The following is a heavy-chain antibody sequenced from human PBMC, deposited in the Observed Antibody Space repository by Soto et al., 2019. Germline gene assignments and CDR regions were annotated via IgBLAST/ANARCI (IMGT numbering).Heavy chain of an antibody. CDR2: INAGNGNT. CDR1: GYTFTSYS. Sequence: QVQLVQSGAEGKKPGASVKVSCKASGYTFTSYSMHWVRQAPGQRLEWMGWINAGNGNTKYSQKFEGRVTITRDTSASTAYMDLSNLRSEDTAVYYCARGRTVPSTNWFDPWGQGTLVTVFS. V-gene: IGHV1-3*01. J-gene: IGHJ5*02. CDR3: ARGRTVPSTNWFDP. D-gene: IGHD2-2*01.